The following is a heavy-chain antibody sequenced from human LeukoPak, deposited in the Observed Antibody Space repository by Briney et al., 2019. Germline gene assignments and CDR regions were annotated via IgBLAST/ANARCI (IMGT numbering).Heavy chain of an antibody. D-gene: IGHD4-23*01. CDR1: GGSISSYY. Sequence: SETLSLTCTVSGGSISSYYWSWIRQPPGKGLEWIGEINHSGSTNYNPSLKSRVTILVDTSKNQFSLKLNSVTAADTAVYYCARSRLARLYGGNRRGAFDIWGQGTMVTVSS. J-gene: IGHJ3*02. CDR3: ARSRLARLYGGNRRGAFDI. CDR2: INHSGST. V-gene: IGHV4-34*01.